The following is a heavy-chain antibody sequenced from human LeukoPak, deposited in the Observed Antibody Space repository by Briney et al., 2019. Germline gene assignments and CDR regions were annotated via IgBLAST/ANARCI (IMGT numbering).Heavy chain of an antibody. CDR1: GFTFSSYA. V-gene: IGHV3-23*01. J-gene: IGHJ4*02. Sequence: GGSLRLSCAASGFTFSSYAMSWVRQAPGKGLEWVSAISGSGGSTYYADSVKGRFTIYRDNSKNTVYMKMKSLRAEDRGVNECAKVYDYDSVWGIDCWGQGPLVPVSS. CDR3: AKVYDYDSVWGIDC. D-gene: IGHD3-16*01. CDR2: ISGSGGST.